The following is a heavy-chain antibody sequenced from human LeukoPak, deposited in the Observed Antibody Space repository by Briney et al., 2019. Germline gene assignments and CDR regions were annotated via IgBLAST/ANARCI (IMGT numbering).Heavy chain of an antibody. V-gene: IGHV2-70*11. CDR1: GFSLSTRRMC. J-gene: IGHJ4*02. CDR2: IDWDDDK. Sequence: SGPALVKPTQTLTLTCTFSGFSLSTRRMCVSWVRQPPGKALEWLARIDWDDDKYYSSSLKTRLTISKDTSKNQVVLTMSNVDPVDTATYYCARIVYCDRSGYYLAYFDSWGQGTLVTVSS. CDR3: ARIVYCDRSGYYLAYFDS. D-gene: IGHD3-22*01.